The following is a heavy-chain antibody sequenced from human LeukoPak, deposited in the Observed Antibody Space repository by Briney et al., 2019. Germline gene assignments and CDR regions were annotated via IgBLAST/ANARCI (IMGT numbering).Heavy chain of an antibody. CDR2: IYHSGST. D-gene: IGHD5-12*01. J-gene: IGHJ6*03. CDR3: ARKVRYLATIRYYYYMDV. V-gene: IGHV4-38-2*02. CDR1: GYSISSGYY. Sequence: SETLSLTCTVSGYSISSGYYWGWIRQPPGKGLEWIGSIYHSGSTYYNPSLKSRVTISVDTSKNQFPLKLSSVTAADTAVYYCARKVRYLATIRYYYYMDVWGKGTTVTVSS.